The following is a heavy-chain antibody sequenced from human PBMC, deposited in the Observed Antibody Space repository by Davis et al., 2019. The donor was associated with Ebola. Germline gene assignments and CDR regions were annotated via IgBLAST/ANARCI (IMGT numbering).Heavy chain of an antibody. CDR1: GYSFETHW. CDR3: ASQGHKRNYLIHDY. D-gene: IGHD3-10*01. V-gene: IGHV5-51*01. J-gene: IGHJ4*02. Sequence: KISCTASGYSFETHWIGWVRQLPGKGLEWMGNFHPGTSDLKYSPSFQGQIIISVDRSMRTAYLEWRTLQSSDTAIYYCASQGHKRNYLIHDYWGQGTPVTVTS. CDR2: FHPGTSDL.